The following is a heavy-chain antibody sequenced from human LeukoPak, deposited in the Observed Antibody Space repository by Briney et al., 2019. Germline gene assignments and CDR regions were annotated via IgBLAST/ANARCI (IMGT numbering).Heavy chain of an antibody. CDR3: ARDWAYCGGDCYAFDI. J-gene: IGHJ3*02. CDR1: GYTFINHG. Sequence: GASVKVSCKASGYTFINHGISWVRQAPGQGLEHMGWISPYNGETNCVQKFQGRVTMTTDTSTDTAYVELRSLRPDDTAVYYCARDWAYCGGDCYAFDIWGQGTMVTVSS. D-gene: IGHD2-21*02. V-gene: IGHV1-18*01. CDR2: ISPYNGET.